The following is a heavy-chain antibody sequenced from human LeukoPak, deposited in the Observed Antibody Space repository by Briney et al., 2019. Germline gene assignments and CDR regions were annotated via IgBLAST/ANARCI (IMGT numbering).Heavy chain of an antibody. Sequence: GGSLRLSCVASGFTITNNWMYWIRQAPGRGLVWVSRIKTDESSAVYADSVKGRFTISRDNAKNTLYLQMNSLRVEDTAVYYCAKDAHNYGDYFDYWGQGTLVTVSS. CDR2: IKTDESSA. V-gene: IGHV3-74*03. D-gene: IGHD4-17*01. CDR1: GFTITNNW. J-gene: IGHJ4*02. CDR3: AKDAHNYGDYFDY.